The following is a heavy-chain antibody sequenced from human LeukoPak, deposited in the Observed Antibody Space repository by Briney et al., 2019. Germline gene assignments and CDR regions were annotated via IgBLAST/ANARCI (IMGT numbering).Heavy chain of an antibody. CDR2: ISYDGSIK. CDR3: AKGRSVGATGPYDY. Sequence: GGSLRLSCAASGFTFSSYGMHWVRQAPGKGLEGVAVISYDGSIKYYADSVKGRFTISRDNSKNRLYLQMNSLKAEDTAVYYCAKGRSVGATGPYDYWGQGTLVTVSS. V-gene: IGHV3-30*18. D-gene: IGHD1-26*01. CDR1: GFTFSSYG. J-gene: IGHJ4*02.